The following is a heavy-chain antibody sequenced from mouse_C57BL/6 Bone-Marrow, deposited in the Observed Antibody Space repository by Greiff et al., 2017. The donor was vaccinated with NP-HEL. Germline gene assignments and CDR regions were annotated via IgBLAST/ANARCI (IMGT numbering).Heavy chain of an antibody. CDR1: GFTFSDAW. CDR3: TTMITHYYAMDY. J-gene: IGHJ4*01. Sequence: EVQGVESGGGLVQPGGSMKLSCAASGFTFSDAWMDWVRQSPEKGLEWVAEIRNKANNHATYYAESVKGRFTISRDDSKSSVYLQMNSLRAEDTGIYYCTTMITHYYAMDYWGQGTSVTVSS. CDR2: IRNKANNHAT. D-gene: IGHD2-4*01. V-gene: IGHV6-6*01.